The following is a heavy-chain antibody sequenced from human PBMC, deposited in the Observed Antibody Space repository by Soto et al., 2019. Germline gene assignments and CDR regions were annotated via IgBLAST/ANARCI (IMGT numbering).Heavy chain of an antibody. D-gene: IGHD2-15*01. CDR3: ARGGTGLFDY. J-gene: IGHJ4*02. CDR1: DGSISIYY. CDR2: IYYSGST. V-gene: IGHV4-59*08. Sequence: PSETLSLTCNVHDGSISIYYWSWIRQPPGKGLEWIGYIYYSGSTNYNPSLKSRVTISVDTSKNQFSLKLSSVTAADTAVYYCARGGTGLFDYWGQGTLVTVS.